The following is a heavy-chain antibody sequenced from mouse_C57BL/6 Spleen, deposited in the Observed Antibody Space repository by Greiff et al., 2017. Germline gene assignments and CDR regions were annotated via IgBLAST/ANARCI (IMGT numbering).Heavy chain of an antibody. J-gene: IGHJ2*01. V-gene: IGHV5-6*01. CDR2: ISSGGSYT. Sequence: EVMLVESGGDLVKPGGSLKLSCAASGFTFSSYGMSWVRQTPDKRLEWVATISSGGSYTYYPDSVKGRFTISRDNAKNTLYLQMSSLKSEDTAMYYCARQDYYGSSALYFDYWGQGTTLTVSS. CDR3: ARQDYYGSSALYFDY. D-gene: IGHD1-1*01. CDR1: GFTFSSYG.